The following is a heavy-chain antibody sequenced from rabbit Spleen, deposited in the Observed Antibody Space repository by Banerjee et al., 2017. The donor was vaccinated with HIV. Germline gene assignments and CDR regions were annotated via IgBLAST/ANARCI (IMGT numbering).Heavy chain of an antibody. CDR3: VRDRADIGGDYGPYYFDF. J-gene: IGHJ4*01. CDR1: GFDFSSDA. V-gene: IGHV1S47*01. CDR2: IDPLFGST. D-gene: IGHD2-1*01. Sequence: QEQLEESGGRLVQPGGSLTLTCKVSGFDFSSDAMCWVRQAPGKGLEWIGYIDPLFGSTYYASWVNGRFSISRENTQNTVYLKLNSLTAADTATYFCVRDRADIGGDYGPYYFDFWGQGTLVTVS.